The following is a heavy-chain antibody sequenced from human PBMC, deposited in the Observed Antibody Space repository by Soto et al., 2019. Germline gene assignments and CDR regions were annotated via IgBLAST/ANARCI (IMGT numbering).Heavy chain of an antibody. CDR3: APNLPQFYDPVAGMDV. J-gene: IGHJ6*02. CDR2: IYYSGST. V-gene: IGHV4-39*01. Sequence: SETLSLTCTVSGGSISSSSYYWGWIRQPPGKGLEWIGSIYYSGSTYYNPSLKSRVTISVDTSKNQFSLKLSSVTAADTAVYYCAPNLPQFYDPVAGMDVWGQGTTVTVS. D-gene: IGHD2-15*01. CDR1: GGSISSSSYY.